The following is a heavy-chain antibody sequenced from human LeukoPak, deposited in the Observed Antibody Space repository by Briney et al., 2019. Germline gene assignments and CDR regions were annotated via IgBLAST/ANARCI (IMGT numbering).Heavy chain of an antibody. CDR3: ARGPAYYYDSSGYYYFDY. Sequence: PSETLSLTCTVSGGSISSYYWSWIRQPPGKGLEWIGYIYYSRSTNYNPSLKSRVTISVDTSKNQFSLKLSSVTAADTAVYYCARGPAYYYDSSGYYYFDYWGQGTLVTVSS. CDR2: IYYSRST. CDR1: GGSISSYY. V-gene: IGHV4-59*01. D-gene: IGHD3-22*01. J-gene: IGHJ4*02.